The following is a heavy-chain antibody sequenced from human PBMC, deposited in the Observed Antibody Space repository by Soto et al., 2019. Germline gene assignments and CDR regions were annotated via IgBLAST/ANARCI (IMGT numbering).Heavy chain of an antibody. V-gene: IGHV4-34*01. CDR2: INHSGST. Sequence: SETLSLTCAVYGGSFSGYYWSWIRQPPGKGLEWIGEINHSGSTNYNPSLKSRVTISVDTSKNQFSLKLSSVTAADTAVYYCARGRWLRSSFDSWVQESLVT. D-gene: IGHD5-12*01. J-gene: IGHJ4*02. CDR1: GGSFSGYY. CDR3: ARGRWLRSSFDS.